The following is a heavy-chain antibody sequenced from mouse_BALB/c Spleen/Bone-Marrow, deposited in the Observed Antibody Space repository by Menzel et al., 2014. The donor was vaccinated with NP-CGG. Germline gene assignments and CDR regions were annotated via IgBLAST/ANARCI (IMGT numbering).Heavy chain of an antibody. CDR2: FYPGGGYT. V-gene: IGHV1-63*02. CDR1: GYTFTNYW. CDR3: ARTAYFDY. J-gene: IGHJ2*01. Sequence: QVQLQQSGAELVRPGTSVKISCKVSGYTFTNYWLGWIKQRPGHGLEWIGDFYPGGGYTNYNEEFKGKATLTADASSSTAYMQLSSLTSEDSAVYFCARTAYFDYWGQGTTLTVSS.